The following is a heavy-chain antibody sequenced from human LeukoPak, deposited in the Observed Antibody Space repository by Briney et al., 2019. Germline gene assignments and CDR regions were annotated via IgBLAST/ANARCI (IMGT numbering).Heavy chain of an antibody. CDR1: AFTFSSYW. J-gene: IGHJ4*02. CDR3: VKGAAAAAVHDEY. Sequence: GGSLRLSCAASAFTFSSYWMHWVRQGPGKGLVWVSRINTDGTTTTYADSVKGRFTISRDNAKNTLDLQKNSLRVTDTALYSCVKGAAAAAVHDEYWGQGTLVSVSS. V-gene: IGHV3-74*01. CDR2: INTDGTTT. D-gene: IGHD6-13*01.